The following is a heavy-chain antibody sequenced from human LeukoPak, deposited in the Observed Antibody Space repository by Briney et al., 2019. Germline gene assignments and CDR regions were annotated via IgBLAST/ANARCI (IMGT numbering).Heavy chain of an antibody. Sequence: SETLSLTCTVSGGSISSSSYYWGWIRQPPGKGLEWIGEIYHSGSTNYNPSLKSRVTISVDKSKNQFSLKLSSVTAADTAVYYCARVETFTMITFGGVTGTNFDYWGQGTLVTVSS. V-gene: IGHV4-39*07. CDR3: ARVETFTMITFGGVTGTNFDY. CDR2: IYHSGST. J-gene: IGHJ4*02. D-gene: IGHD3-16*01. CDR1: GGSISSSSYY.